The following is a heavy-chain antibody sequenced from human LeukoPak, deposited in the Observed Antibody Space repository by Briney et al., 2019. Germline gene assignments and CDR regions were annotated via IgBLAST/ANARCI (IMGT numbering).Heavy chain of an antibody. Sequence: PGGSLRLSCVVSGFTFINYGMSWVRQAPGKGLEWVSTIRASGDRTYYAESVKGRFTMSGDKSKNTLYLQMSNLRAEDTAVYHCAVLAVPAVGYWGQGTLVIVCS. CDR2: IRASGDRT. D-gene: IGHD2-15*01. CDR1: GFTFINYG. J-gene: IGHJ4*02. V-gene: IGHV3-23*01. CDR3: AVLAVPAVGY.